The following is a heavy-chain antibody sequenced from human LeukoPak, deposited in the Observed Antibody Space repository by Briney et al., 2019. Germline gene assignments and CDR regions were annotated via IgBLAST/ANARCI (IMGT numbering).Heavy chain of an antibody. D-gene: IGHD6-19*01. CDR3: ARHRVSGWLFDY. Sequence: ASVKVSCKASGGTFSSYAISWVRQMPGKGLEWMGIIYPGDSDTRYSPSFQGQVTISADKSISTAYLQWSSLKASDTAMYYCARHRVSGWLFDYWGQGTLVTVSS. CDR2: IYPGDSDT. V-gene: IGHV5-51*01. CDR1: GGTFSSYA. J-gene: IGHJ4*02.